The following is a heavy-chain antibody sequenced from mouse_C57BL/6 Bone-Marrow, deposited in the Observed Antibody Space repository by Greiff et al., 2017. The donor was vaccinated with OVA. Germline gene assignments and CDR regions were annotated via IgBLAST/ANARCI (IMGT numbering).Heavy chain of an antibody. CDR2: IDPEDGET. CDR1: GFNIKDYY. Sequence: VQLQQSGAELVKPGASVKLSCTASGFNIKDYYMHWVKQRTEQGLEWIGRIDPEDGETKYAPKFQGKATITADTSSNTAYLQLRSLTSEDTAVYYGARGMFTTVVATGDFFDYGGQGTTLTVSS. D-gene: IGHD1-1*01. V-gene: IGHV14-2*01. CDR3: ARGMFTTVVATGDFFDY. J-gene: IGHJ2*01.